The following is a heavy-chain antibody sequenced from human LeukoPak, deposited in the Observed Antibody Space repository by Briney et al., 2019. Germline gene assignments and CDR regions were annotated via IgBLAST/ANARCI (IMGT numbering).Heavy chain of an antibody. CDR1: GCTFSDYW. CDR3: ARRGGSSSRRSPIDY. Sequence: GGSLRLSCTASGCTFSDYWMNWVRQAPGKGPEWVANIKQDGSQRYYVDSVRGRFTISRDNAKNSLFLQMNGLRAEDTAVYYCARRGGSSSRRSPIDYWGQGTLVTVSS. D-gene: IGHD6-6*01. CDR2: IKQDGSQR. J-gene: IGHJ4*02. V-gene: IGHV3-7*01.